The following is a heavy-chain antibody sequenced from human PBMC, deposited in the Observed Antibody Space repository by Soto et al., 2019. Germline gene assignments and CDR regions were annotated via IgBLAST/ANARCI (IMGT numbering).Heavy chain of an antibody. D-gene: IGHD5-12*01. J-gene: IGHJ2*01. CDR1: GGTFSSYP. V-gene: IGHV1-69*12. CDR2: IIPIFGSA. CDR3: ARGGDGYRGGWYFDL. Sequence: HVQLVQSGAEVKKPGSSVQVSCKPSGGTFSSYPITWVRQAPGQGLEWMGGIIPIFGSANYAQNFQGRVTITGDESKTTIYMELRSVRSEDTAVYYCARGGDGYRGGWYFDLWGRGTLVAVSS.